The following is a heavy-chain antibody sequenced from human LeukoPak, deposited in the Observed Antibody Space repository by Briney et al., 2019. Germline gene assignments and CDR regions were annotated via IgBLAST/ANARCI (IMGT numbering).Heavy chain of an antibody. CDR2: IRHDGNNN. J-gene: IGHJ4*02. Sequence: GGSLRLSCAASGFTFTSYGMHWVRQAPGKGLEWVAFIRHDGNNNYYAESVRGRFTISRDNSKNTLYLQMNSLRAEDTAVYYCAIGSTVPDYWGQGTLVTVSS. CDR1: GFTFTSYG. CDR3: AIGSTVPDY. D-gene: IGHD4-17*01. V-gene: IGHV3-30*02.